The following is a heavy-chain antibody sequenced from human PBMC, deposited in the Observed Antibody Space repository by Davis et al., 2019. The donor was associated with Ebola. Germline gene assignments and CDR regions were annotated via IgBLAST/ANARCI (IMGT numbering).Heavy chain of an antibody. CDR2: ISAYKGNT. Sequence: AASVKVSCKASGGTFSSYGISWVRQAPGQGLEWMGWISAYKGNTNYAQKLQGRVTMTTDTSTSTAYMELRRLRSDDTAVYYWARGGTDDFWSGYYYYYYGMDVWGQGTTVTVSS. V-gene: IGHV1-18*01. CDR1: GGTFSSYG. D-gene: IGHD3-3*01. CDR3: ARGGTDDFWSGYYYYYYGMDV. J-gene: IGHJ6*02.